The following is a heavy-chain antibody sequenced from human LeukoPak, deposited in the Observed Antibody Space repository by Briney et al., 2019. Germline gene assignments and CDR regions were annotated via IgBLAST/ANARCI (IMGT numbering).Heavy chain of an antibody. J-gene: IGHJ6*02. Sequence: ASVKVSCKASGGTFSSYAISWVRRAPGQGLEWMGIINPSGGSTSYAQKFQGRVTMTRDTSTSTVYMELSSLRSEDTAVYYCARGGGSGTAGHYYYGMDVWGQGTTVTVSS. CDR1: GGTFSSYA. V-gene: IGHV1-46*01. CDR2: INPSGGST. D-gene: IGHD3-10*01. CDR3: ARGGGSGTAGHYYYGMDV.